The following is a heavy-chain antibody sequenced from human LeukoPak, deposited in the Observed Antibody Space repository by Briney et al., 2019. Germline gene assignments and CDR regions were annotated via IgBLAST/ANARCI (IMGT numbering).Heavy chain of an antibody. V-gene: IGHV3-23*01. D-gene: IGHD2-8*01. CDR3: AKDLYGARILYPGGY. J-gene: IGHJ4*02. CDR1: GFTFSSYA. CDR2: ICGSGGST. Sequence: GGSLRLSCAASGFTFSSYAMSWVCKAPGKGLELVSVICGSGGSTYYADSVKGRFTISRDNSKNTLYLQMNSLRAEDTAVYYCAKDLYGARILYPGGYWGQGTLVTVSS.